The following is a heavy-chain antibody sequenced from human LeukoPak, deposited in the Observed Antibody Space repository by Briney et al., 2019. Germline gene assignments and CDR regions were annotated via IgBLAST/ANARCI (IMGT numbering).Heavy chain of an antibody. CDR3: ATSPMWFGELFVSYYMDV. Sequence: SETVSLTCTVSGGSISSFYCIWLRQPPGRGLEWIGEINNSGSTNYNPSLKRRVTISVDTSKNQHSLKLSSLTAADTAVYYCATSPMWFGELFVSYYMDVWGKGTTVTISS. V-gene: IGHV4-34*01. CDR2: INNSGST. J-gene: IGHJ6*03. CDR1: GGSISSFY. D-gene: IGHD3-10*01.